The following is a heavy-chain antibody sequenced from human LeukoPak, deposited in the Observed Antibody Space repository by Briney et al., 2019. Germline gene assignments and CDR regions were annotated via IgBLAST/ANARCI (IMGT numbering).Heavy chain of an antibody. J-gene: IGHJ5*02. D-gene: IGHD1-26*01. CDR3: ARHRGSLFRFDP. CDR2: IFYNGST. Sequence: SETLSLTCTVSGGSMSSHYWSWIRQPPAKGLEFIGYIFYNGSTNYNPSLKSRVTISLDTSKNQFSLKVSSVAAADTAVYYCARHRGSLFRFDPWGQGTLVTVSS. CDR1: GGSMSSHY. V-gene: IGHV4-59*11.